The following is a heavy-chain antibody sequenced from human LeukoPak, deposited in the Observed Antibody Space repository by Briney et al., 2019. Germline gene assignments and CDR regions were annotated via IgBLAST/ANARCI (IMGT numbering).Heavy chain of an antibody. J-gene: IGHJ4*02. Sequence: GGSLRLSCAASGFTFDDYAMHWVRQAPGKGLEWVSGISWNSGSIGYADSVKGRFTISRDNAKNSLYLQMNSLRAEDTALYYCAKGLGPGGPGYSSSWYYFDYWGQGTLVTVSS. D-gene: IGHD6-13*01. CDR2: ISWNSGSI. V-gene: IGHV3-9*01. CDR3: AKGLGPGGPGYSSSWYYFDY. CDR1: GFTFDDYA.